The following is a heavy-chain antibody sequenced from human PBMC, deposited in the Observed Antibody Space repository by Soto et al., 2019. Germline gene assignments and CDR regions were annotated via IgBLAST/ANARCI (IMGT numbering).Heavy chain of an antibody. Sequence: QVQLVQSGAEVKKPGSSVKVSCKASGGTFSSYAISWVRQAPGQGLEWMGGISPIFGTANYAQKFQGRVTITADESTSTAYMELSSLRSEDTAVYYCARDWYSSSSDYYYYGMDVWGQGTTVTVSS. CDR3: ARDWYSSSSDYYYYGMDV. CDR2: ISPIFGTA. V-gene: IGHV1-69*01. CDR1: GGTFSSYA. J-gene: IGHJ6*02. D-gene: IGHD6-6*01.